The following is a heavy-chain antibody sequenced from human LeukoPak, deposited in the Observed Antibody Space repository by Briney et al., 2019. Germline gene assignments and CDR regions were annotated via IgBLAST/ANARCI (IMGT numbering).Heavy chain of an antibody. J-gene: IGHJ5*02. CDR1: GFTFRSYA. CDR2: ISSNGGGT. D-gene: IGHD4-17*01. Sequence: GGSLRLSCAASGFTFRSYAMHWVRQAPGKGLEYVSAISSNGGGTYYADSVKGRFTISRDNSKNTLYLQMSSLRAEDTAVYYCVKDPHYGNDWFDPWGQGTLVTVSS. V-gene: IGHV3-64D*09. CDR3: VKDPHYGNDWFDP.